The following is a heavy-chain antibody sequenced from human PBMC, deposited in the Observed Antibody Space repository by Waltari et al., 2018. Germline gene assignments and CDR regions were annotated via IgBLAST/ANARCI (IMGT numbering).Heavy chain of an antibody. J-gene: IGHJ6*02. Sequence: QVQLQESGPGLVKPSETLSLTCAVSGYSIRSGYYWDWIRQPPGKGLEWIGSIYHSGSTYYNPSLKSRVTISVDTSKNQFSLKLSSVTAADTAVYYCARAYGSGSYYLYYYYGMDVWGQGTTVTVSS. V-gene: IGHV4-38-2*01. CDR2: IYHSGST. CDR3: ARAYGSGSYYLYYYYGMDV. D-gene: IGHD3-10*01. CDR1: GYSIRSGYY.